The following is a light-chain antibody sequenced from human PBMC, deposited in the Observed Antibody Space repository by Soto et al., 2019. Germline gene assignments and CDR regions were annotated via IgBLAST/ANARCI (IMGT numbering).Light chain of an antibody. Sequence: LTQPPSASGSPGQSVAISCTGTSSDVGGYNYVSWYQQYPGKAPKLMIYDVTKRPSGVPDRFSGSKSGNTASLTVSGLQAEDEADYYCSSYAGTHVVFGTGTKVTVL. CDR1: SSDVGGYNY. J-gene: IGLJ1*01. CDR3: SSYAGTHVV. V-gene: IGLV2-8*01. CDR2: DVT.